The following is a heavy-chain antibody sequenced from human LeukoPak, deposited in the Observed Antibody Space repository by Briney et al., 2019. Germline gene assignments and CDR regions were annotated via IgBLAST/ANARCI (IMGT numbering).Heavy chain of an antibody. V-gene: IGHV3-23*01. D-gene: IGHD4-17*01. CDR3: AKTLTTVTILDAFDI. CDR1: GFTFSNYA. CDR2: ISGTGGTT. J-gene: IGHJ3*02. Sequence: GRSLRLSCAASGFTFSNYAMTWVRQVPGKGLEWVSGISGTGGTTNYADSVKGRFTISRDNSKNTLYLQMSSLRAEDMAVYYCAKTLTTVTILDAFDIWGQGTMVTVSS.